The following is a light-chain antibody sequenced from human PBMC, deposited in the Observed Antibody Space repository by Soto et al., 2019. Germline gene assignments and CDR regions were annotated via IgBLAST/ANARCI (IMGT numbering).Light chain of an antibody. CDR1: SSDIGSYNR. Sequence: QSALTQPASVSGSPGQSITVSCTGSSSDIGSYNRVSWYQQPPGTAPKLIIYDVTNRPLGVPDRFFGSKSGNTASLIISGLQDEEEADYYCCSYKTRTTYVFGTGTKVTV. V-gene: IGLV2-18*02. CDR3: CSYKTRTTYV. J-gene: IGLJ1*01. CDR2: DVT.